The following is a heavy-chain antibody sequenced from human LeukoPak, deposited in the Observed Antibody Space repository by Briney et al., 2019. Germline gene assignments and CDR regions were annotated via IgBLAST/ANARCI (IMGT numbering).Heavy chain of an antibody. Sequence: GGSLRRSCAASGFTFSSYWMSWVRQAPGKGLEWVANIKQDGSEKYYVDSVKGRFTICRDNAKNSLYLQMNSLRAEDTAVYYCARDMYYDILTGYYYYYGMDVWGKGTTVTVSS. V-gene: IGHV3-7*03. J-gene: IGHJ6*04. D-gene: IGHD3-9*01. CDR3: ARDMYYDILTGYYYYYGMDV. CDR1: GFTFSSYW. CDR2: IKQDGSEK.